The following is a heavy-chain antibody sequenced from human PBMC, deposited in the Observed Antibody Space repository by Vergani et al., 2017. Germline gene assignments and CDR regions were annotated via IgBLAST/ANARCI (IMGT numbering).Heavy chain of an antibody. J-gene: IGHJ3*02. V-gene: IGHV3-30*18. CDR1: GFTFSSYG. Sequence: VQLVESGGGLVQPGGSLRLSCAASGFTFSSYGMHWVRQAPGKGLEWVAVISYDGSNKYYADSVKGRFTISRDNSKNTLYLQMNSLRAEDTAVYYCAKDIGSSSSDAFDIWGQGTMVTVSS. D-gene: IGHD6-6*01. CDR3: AKDIGSSSSDAFDI. CDR2: ISYDGSNK.